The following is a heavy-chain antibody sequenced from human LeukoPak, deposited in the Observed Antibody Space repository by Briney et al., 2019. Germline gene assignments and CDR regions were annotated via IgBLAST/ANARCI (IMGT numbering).Heavy chain of an antibody. CDR2: LVYDERS. CDR1: GFPFSSYG. J-gene: IGHJ4*02. Sequence: GGSLRLSCAASGFPFSSYGMHWVRQAPGKGLEWVARLVYDERSDYADSVKGRFSISRDNSKNTLFLDMSDLRVEDTAVYYCARGLRWELLGGLDYWGQGTLVTVSS. V-gene: IGHV3-33*01. D-gene: IGHD1-26*01. CDR3: ARGLRWELLGGLDY.